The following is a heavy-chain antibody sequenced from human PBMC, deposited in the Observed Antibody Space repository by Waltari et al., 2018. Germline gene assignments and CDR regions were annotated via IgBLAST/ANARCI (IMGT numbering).Heavy chain of an antibody. CDR1: GYTFTSYA. Sequence: QVQLVQSGAEVKKPGASVKVSCKASGYTFTSYAMHWVRQAPGQRLEWMGWISAYNGNTNYAQKLQGRVTMTTDTSTSTAYMELRSLRSDDTAVYYCARDPAYCSSTSCYRYNWFDPWGQGTLVTVSS. J-gene: IGHJ5*02. V-gene: IGHV1-3*01. CDR3: ARDPAYCSSTSCYRYNWFDP. D-gene: IGHD2-2*01. CDR2: ISAYNGNT.